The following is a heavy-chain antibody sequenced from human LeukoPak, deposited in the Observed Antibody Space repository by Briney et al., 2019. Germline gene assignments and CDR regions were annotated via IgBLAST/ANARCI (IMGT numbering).Heavy chain of an antibody. J-gene: IGHJ5*02. D-gene: IGHD4/OR15-4a*01. Sequence: PGGSLRLSCAASGFTFSSSGMHWVRQAPGKGLEWVAVISFDGSNKYYADSVKGRFSISRDNSKDSLWLQMNNLRVEDTAVYYCARRYGDWLDPWGPGTLVTVSS. V-gene: IGHV3-30*03. CDR2: ISFDGSNK. CDR1: GFTFSSSG. CDR3: ARRYGDWLDP.